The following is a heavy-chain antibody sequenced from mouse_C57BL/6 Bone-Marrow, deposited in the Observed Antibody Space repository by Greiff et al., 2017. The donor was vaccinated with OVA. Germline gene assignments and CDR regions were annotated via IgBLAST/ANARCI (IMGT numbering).Heavy chain of an antibody. J-gene: IGHJ1*03. V-gene: IGHV1-53*01. CDR3: AREGYGSSYWYFDV. Sequence: QVQLQQPGTELVKPGASVKLSCKASGYTFTSYWMHWVKQRPGQGLEWIGNINPSNGGTNYNEKFKSKATLTVDKSSSTAYMQLSSLTSEDSAVYYGAREGYGSSYWYFDVWGTGTTVTVSS. D-gene: IGHD1-1*01. CDR2: INPSNGGT. CDR1: GYTFTSYW.